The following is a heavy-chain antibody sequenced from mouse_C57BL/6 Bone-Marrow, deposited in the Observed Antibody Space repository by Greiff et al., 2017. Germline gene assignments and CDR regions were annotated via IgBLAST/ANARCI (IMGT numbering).Heavy chain of an antibody. J-gene: IGHJ2*01. D-gene: IGHD1-1*01. Sequence: VQLQQSGAELVRPGASVKLSCTASGFNIKDDYMHWVKQRPEQGLEWIGWIDPENGDTEYASKFQGKATITADTSSNTASLQLSSLTSEDTAVYYCTSYYYGSSYIDYWGQGTTLTVSS. V-gene: IGHV14-4*01. CDR1: GFNIKDDY. CDR3: TSYYYGSSYIDY. CDR2: IDPENGDT.